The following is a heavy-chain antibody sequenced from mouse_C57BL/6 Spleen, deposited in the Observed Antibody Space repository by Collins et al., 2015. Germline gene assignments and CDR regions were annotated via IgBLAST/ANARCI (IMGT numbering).Heavy chain of an antibody. Sequence: QIQLVQSGPELKKPGETVKISCKASGYTFTTYGMSWVKQAPGKGLKWMGWINTYSGVPTYADDFKGRFAFSLETSASTAYLQINNLKNEDTATYFCARTYSNYNYFDYWGQGTTLTVSS. CDR2: INTYSGVP. CDR1: GYTFTTYG. CDR3: ARTYSNYNYFDY. J-gene: IGHJ2*01. D-gene: IGHD2-5*01. V-gene: IGHV9-3*01.